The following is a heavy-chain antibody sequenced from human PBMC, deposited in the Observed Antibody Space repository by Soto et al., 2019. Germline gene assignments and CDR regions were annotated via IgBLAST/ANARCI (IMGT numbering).Heavy chain of an antibody. J-gene: IGHJ1*01. CDR2: ISGSGGST. CDR3: AKAGTEGYSSPYFQH. V-gene: IGHV3-23*01. Sequence: VGSLRLSCAASGFTFSSYAMSWVRQAPGKGLEWVSAISGSGGSTYYADSVKGRFTISRDNSKNTLYRQMNSLRAEDTAVYYCAKAGTEGYSSPYFQHWGQGTLVTVSS. D-gene: IGHD6-13*01. CDR1: GFTFSSYA.